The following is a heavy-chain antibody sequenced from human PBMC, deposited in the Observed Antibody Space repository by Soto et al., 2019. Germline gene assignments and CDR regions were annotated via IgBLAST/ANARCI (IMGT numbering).Heavy chain of an antibody. D-gene: IGHD3-3*01. J-gene: IGHJ6*02. CDR2: IIPIFGTA. Sequence: QVQLVQSGAEVKKPGSSVKVSCKASGGTFSSYAISWVRQAPGQGLEWMGGIIPIFGTANYAQKFQGRVTITADEATSTAYMELSSLRSEDTAVYYCASALRFLKWLSTLDYYNYGMDVWGQGTTVTVSS. CDR1: GGTFSSYA. CDR3: ASALRFLKWLSTLDYYNYGMDV. V-gene: IGHV1-69*01.